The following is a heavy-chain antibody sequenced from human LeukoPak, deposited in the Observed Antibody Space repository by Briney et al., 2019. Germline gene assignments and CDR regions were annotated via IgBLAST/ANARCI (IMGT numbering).Heavy chain of an antibody. CDR2: IHHSGDT. V-gene: IGHV4-34*01. D-gene: IGHD3-10*01. Sequence: SENLSLTCAVYGESMIGHYWTWIRQPPGKRLEWIGEIHHSGDTNSNPSLKNRVTMSIDMSKNQFSLKVKSVTAADTAVYYCVRATANGSGRAYDHWAQGNLVPVSS. CDR3: VRATANGSGRAYDH. J-gene: IGHJ4*02. CDR1: GESMIGHY.